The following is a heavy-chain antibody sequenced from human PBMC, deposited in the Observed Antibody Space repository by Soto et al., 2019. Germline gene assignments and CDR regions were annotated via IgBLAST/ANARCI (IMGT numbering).Heavy chain of an antibody. CDR2: IYYSGST. V-gene: IGHV4-59*08. D-gene: IGHD5-12*01. CDR1: GGSISSYY. CDR3: ARLGSGYDMIYYYYYMDV. Sequence: SETLSLTCTDSGGSISSYYWSWIRQPPGKGLEWIGYIYYSGSTNYNPSLKSRVTISVDTSKNQFSLKLSSVTAADTAVYYCARLGSGYDMIYYYYYMDVWGKGTTVTVSS. J-gene: IGHJ6*03.